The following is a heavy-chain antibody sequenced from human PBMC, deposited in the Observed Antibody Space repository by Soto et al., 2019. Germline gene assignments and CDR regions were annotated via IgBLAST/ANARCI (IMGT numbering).Heavy chain of an antibody. V-gene: IGHV3-23*01. J-gene: IGHJ3*01. CDR2: IIGSGGSS. Sequence: GGSLRLSCTASGFIFSSYAMCWVRQAPGKGLEWVSGIIGSGGSSYYAGSVKGRFTISRDNSKHTLYLKMNSLRAEDTAIYYCAKKIRGGFWFGESDDAFDVWGQGAKVTVSS. CDR1: GFIFSSYA. D-gene: IGHD3-10*01. CDR3: AKKIRGGFWFGESDDAFDV.